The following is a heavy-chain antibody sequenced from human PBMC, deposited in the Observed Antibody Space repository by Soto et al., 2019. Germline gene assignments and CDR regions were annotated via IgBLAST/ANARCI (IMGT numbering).Heavy chain of an antibody. J-gene: IGHJ6*02. D-gene: IGHD6-19*01. V-gene: IGHV4-34*01. CDR2: LDQSGGT. CDR1: GDSLRGQS. CDR3: AREDSNGWSGESLDV. Sequence: LSLTCAVVGDSLRGQSWNWIRQSPEKGLEWIGELDQSGGTNYNPSLKSRAIISDDTSKNQFSLTLTSVTAADTAVYYCAREDSNGWSGESLDVWGQGTTVTVSS.